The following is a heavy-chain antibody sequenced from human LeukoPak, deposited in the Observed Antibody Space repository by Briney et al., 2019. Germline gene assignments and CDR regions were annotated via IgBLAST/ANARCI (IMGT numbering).Heavy chain of an antibody. Sequence: NPGGSLRLSCAASGFTFSDFYTSWVRQAPGKGLEWVSYISPSGTYTNYADSVKGRFTISRDNAKNSLFLQMNSLRAEDTGLYYCARGHYGMDVWGQGTTVTV. J-gene: IGHJ6*02. V-gene: IGHV3-11*06. CDR3: ARGHYGMDV. CDR1: GFTFSDFY. CDR2: ISPSGTYT.